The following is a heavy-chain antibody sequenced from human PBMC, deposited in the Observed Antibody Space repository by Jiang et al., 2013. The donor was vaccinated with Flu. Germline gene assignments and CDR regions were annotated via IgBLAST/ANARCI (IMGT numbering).Heavy chain of an antibody. D-gene: IGHD1-1*01. CDR3: ARSVETTEAFDY. V-gene: IGHV4-30-2*06. Sequence: GSGLVKPSGTLSLTCAVSGGSITSGVYAWHWIRQSPGKGLEWIGYIFQSGNIYYNPSLENRVTLSVITSKNQFSLKLRSVTAADTAVYYCARSVETTEAFDYWGQGILVTVSP. CDR1: GGSITSGVYA. J-gene: IGHJ4*02. CDR2: IFQSGNI.